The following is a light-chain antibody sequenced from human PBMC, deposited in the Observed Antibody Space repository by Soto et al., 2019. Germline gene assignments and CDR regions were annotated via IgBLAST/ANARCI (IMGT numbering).Light chain of an antibody. J-gene: IGLJ3*02. CDR3: LLSYGGALWV. V-gene: IGLV7-46*01. CDR2: DTN. Sequence: QAVVTQEPSLTVSPGGTVTLTCGSNTGAVTSSHYPYWFQQKPGQAPRTLIYDTNNKHSWTPARFSGSLLGGKAALTLSGAQPEDEAEYYCLLSYGGALWVFGGGTKVTVL. CDR1: TGAVTSSHY.